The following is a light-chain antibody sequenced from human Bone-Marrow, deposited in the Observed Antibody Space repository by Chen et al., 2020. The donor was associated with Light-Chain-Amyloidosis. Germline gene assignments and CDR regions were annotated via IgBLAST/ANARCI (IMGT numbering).Light chain of an antibody. CDR2: GAS. Sequence: EIVMTQSPATLSVSPGERVTLSCRASQSINNKLAWYQQKPGQAPRRLIYGASTRSTGIPARFSGSGSGTEFTLTISSMQREDFAVYYCQQYDNWKTFGQGTNVEIK. CDR3: QQYDNWKT. J-gene: IGKJ1*01. V-gene: IGKV3-15*01. CDR1: QSINNK.